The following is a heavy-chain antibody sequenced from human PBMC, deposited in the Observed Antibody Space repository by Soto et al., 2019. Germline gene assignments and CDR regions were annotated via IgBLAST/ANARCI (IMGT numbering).Heavy chain of an antibody. CDR2: IYYSGST. Sequence: QVQLRESGPGLVKPSETLCLTCTVSGGSISSYYWSWIRQPPGKGLEWIGYIYYSGSTNYNPSLKSRVTISVDTSKNQFSLKLSSVTAADTAVYYCARDYYGSGSYHYYYYGMDVWGQGTTVTVSS. CDR3: ARDYYGSGSYHYYYYGMDV. D-gene: IGHD3-10*01. CDR1: GGSISSYY. V-gene: IGHV4-59*01. J-gene: IGHJ6*02.